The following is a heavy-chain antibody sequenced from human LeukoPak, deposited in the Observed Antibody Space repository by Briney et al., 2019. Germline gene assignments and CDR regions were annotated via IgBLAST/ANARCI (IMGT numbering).Heavy chain of an antibody. CDR3: VRRLGYTSIWYSSHDAFDV. Sequence: GGSLKISCKGSGYSFTNYWIAWVRQMPGKGLEWMGIINPGDSETRYSPSFQGQVTMSAEKSIRTAYLQWSRLKASDTAVYYCVRRLGYTSIWYSSHDAFDVWGQGTMVTVSS. D-gene: IGHD6-13*01. CDR2: INPGDSET. J-gene: IGHJ3*01. CDR1: GYSFTNYW. V-gene: IGHV5-51*01.